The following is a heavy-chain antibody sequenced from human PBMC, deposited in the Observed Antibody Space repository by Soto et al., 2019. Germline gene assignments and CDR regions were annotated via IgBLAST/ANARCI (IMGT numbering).Heavy chain of an antibody. D-gene: IGHD6-13*01. J-gene: IGHJ4*02. CDR1: GFTFSSYS. CDR3: ARDLGYSSSWVFDY. CDR2: ISSSSSYI. Sequence: KAGGSLRLSCAASGFTFSSYSMNWVRQAPGKGLEWVSSISSSSSYIYYADSVKGRFTISRDNAKNSLYLQMNSLRAEDTAVYYCARDLGYSSSWVFDYWGQGTLVTVSS. V-gene: IGHV3-21*01.